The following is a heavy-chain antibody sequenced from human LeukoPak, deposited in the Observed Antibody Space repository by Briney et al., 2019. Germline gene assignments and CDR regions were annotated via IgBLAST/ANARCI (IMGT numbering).Heavy chain of an antibody. CDR2: INPSGGST. V-gene: IGHV1-46*01. D-gene: IGHD6-19*01. Sequence: ASVKVSCKASGYTFTSYYMHWVRQAPGQGLEWMGIINPSGGSTSYAQKFQGRVAMTRDTSTSTVYMELSSLRSEDTAVYYCARDDNSLYSSGWFDYWGQGTLVTVSS. CDR3: ARDDNSLYSSGWFDY. J-gene: IGHJ4*02. CDR1: GYTFTSYY.